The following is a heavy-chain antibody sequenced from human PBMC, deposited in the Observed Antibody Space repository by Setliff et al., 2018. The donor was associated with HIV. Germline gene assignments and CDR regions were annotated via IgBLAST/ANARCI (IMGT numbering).Heavy chain of an antibody. CDR2: VYTTGSA. Sequence: LSLTCTVSGASFIRSRYYWSWIRQPAGKGLEWIGHVYTTGSASYNPSLESRVTILEALSKNQFSLNLDSVTAADTAVYFCARALAGGSGWNYFDLWGPGTLVTSPQ. CDR1: GASFIRSRYY. D-gene: IGHD6-19*01. V-gene: IGHV4-61*09. CDR3: ARALAGGSGWNYFDL. J-gene: IGHJ4*02.